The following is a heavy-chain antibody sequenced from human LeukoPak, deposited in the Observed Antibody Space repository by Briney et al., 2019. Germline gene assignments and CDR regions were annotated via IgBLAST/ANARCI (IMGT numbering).Heavy chain of an antibody. CDR1: GFXXNXXX. Sequence: GGSLRLSCAASGFXXNXXXXAWVXXXPGKXXXXVAXIQKDASGKNYVDSVKGRFTISRDNAKSSLYLQMNSLRVKDTAVXYCATQDFGTFDYWGQGTLVTVSS. CDR2: IQKDASGK. J-gene: IGHJ4*02. V-gene: IGHV3-7*02. D-gene: IGHD3-10*01. CDR3: ATQDFGTFDY.